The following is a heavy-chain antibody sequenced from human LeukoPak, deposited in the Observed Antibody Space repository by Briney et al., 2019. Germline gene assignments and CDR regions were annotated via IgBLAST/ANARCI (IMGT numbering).Heavy chain of an antibody. V-gene: IGHV4-59*08. CDR1: GGSISSYY. J-gene: IGHJ4*02. CDR2: IYYSGST. CDR3: ARHGSSWYSTPLDY. D-gene: IGHD6-13*01. Sequence: SETLSLTCTVSGGSISSYYWSWIWQPPGKGLEWIGYIYYSGSTNYNPSLKSRVTISVDTSKNQFSLKLSSVTAADTAVYYCARHGSSWYSTPLDYWGQGTLVTVSS.